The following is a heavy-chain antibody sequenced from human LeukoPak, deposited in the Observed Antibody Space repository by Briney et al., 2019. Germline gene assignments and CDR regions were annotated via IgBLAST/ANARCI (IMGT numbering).Heavy chain of an antibody. Sequence: PGGSLRLSCAASGFTFSSYWMSWVRQAPGKGLEWVANIKQDGSEKYYVDSVKGRFTISRDNAKNSLYLQMNSLRAEDTAVYYCAKDRPSIVGATVGPDYWGQGTLVTVSS. CDR1: GFTFSSYW. CDR2: IKQDGSEK. V-gene: IGHV3-7*01. CDR3: AKDRPSIVGATVGPDY. J-gene: IGHJ4*02. D-gene: IGHD1-26*01.